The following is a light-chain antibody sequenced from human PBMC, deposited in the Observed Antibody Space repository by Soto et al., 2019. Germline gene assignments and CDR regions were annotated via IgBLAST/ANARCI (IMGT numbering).Light chain of an antibody. Sequence: IRMTQSPSSFSASTGDRVTITCRASQGISSYLAWYQQKPGKAPKLLIYAASTLQSGVPSRFSGSGSGTDFTLTISCLQSEDFATYYCQQYYSYPQYTFGQGTKLEIK. CDR3: QQYYSYPQYT. CDR1: QGISSY. CDR2: AAS. V-gene: IGKV1-8*01. J-gene: IGKJ2*01.